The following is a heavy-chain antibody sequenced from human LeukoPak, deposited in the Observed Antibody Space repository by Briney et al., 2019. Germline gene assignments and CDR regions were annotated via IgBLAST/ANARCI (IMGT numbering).Heavy chain of an antibody. CDR1: VLTFSINS. V-gene: IGHV3-21*01. CDR3: ATPGEGLYSRSSYFDY. CDR2: ISSSSSYI. J-gene: IGHJ4*02. Sequence: GGSLRLSCAASVLTFSINSMNWASQAPGKGLEWVSSISSSSSYIYYADSVKGRFTISRDNAKNSLYLQMNSLRAEDTAVYYCATPGEGLYSRSSYFDYWGQGTLVTVSS. D-gene: IGHD6-13*01.